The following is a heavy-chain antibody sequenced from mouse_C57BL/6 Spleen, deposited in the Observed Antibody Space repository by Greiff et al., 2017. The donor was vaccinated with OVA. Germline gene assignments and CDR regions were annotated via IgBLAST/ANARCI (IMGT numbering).Heavy chain of an antibody. CDR3: ARPLTVGDAMDY. J-gene: IGHJ4*01. Sequence: VQLQQPGAELVKPGASVKLSCKASGYTFTSYWMHWVKQRPGQGLEWIGMIHPNSGSTNYNEKFKSKATLTVDKSSSTAYMQLSSLTSEDSAVYYCARPLTVGDAMDYWGQGTSVTVSS. D-gene: IGHD1-1*01. V-gene: IGHV1-64*01. CDR1: GYTFTSYW. CDR2: IHPNSGST.